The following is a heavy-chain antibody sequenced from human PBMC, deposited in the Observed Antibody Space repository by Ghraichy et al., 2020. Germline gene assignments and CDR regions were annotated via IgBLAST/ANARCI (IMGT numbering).Heavy chain of an antibody. CDR1: GFTFSSYS. CDR2: ITSSSRTI. V-gene: IGHV3-48*02. J-gene: IGHJ6*02. D-gene: IGHD4-23*01. CDR3: ARGSRVVRFYYYDGMDV. Sequence: GESLNISCVCSGFTFSSYSMNWVRQSPGKGLEWLSYITSSSRTIFYADSVKGRFTISRDNAQNSLYLQMSSLRDEDTAIYYCARGSRVVRFYYYDGMDVWGQGTTVTVSS.